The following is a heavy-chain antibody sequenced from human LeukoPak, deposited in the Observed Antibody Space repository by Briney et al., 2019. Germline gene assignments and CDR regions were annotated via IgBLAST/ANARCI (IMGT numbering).Heavy chain of an antibody. Sequence: KSGGSLRLSCAASGFSVSSRAMSWVRQAPGKGLEWVSTISNSGYNTWYADSVKGRFTISRDNSQNTLYLQMSSLRAEDTALYFCARHDGSSFIDYVDHWGHGALVTVSS. CDR1: GFSVSSRA. D-gene: IGHD1-26*01. V-gene: IGHV3-23*01. CDR2: ISNSGYNT. CDR3: ARHDGSSFIDYVDH. J-gene: IGHJ4*01.